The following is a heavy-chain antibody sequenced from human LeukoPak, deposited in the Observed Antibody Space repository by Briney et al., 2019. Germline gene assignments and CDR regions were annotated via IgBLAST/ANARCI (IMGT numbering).Heavy chain of an antibody. CDR1: GGSISSYY. CDR2: INHSGST. J-gene: IGHJ6*03. Sequence: SETLSLTCTVSGGSISSYYWSWIRQPPGKGLEWIGEINHSGSTNYNPSLKSRVTISVDTSKNRFSLKLSSVTAADTAVYYCARACTSCYGTAYYYYYYYMDVWGKGTTVTVSS. CDR3: ARACTSCYGTAYYYYYYYMDV. V-gene: IGHV4-34*01. D-gene: IGHD2-2*01.